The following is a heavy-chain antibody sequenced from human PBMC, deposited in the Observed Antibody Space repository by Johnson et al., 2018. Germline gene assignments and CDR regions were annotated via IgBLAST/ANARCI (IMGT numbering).Heavy chain of an antibody. CDR2: ISSSSSTK. D-gene: IGHD3-10*01. J-gene: IGHJ6*03. Sequence: VQLVESGGGLVQPGGSLRLSCAASGFTFSSYSMNWVRQAPGKGLEWVSYISSSSSTKYYADSVKGRFTISRDNAKNSLYLQMNSLRAEDTAVYYCARDLRWFGNRDMDVWGKGTTVTVSS. V-gene: IGHV3-48*01. CDR3: ARDLRWFGNRDMDV. CDR1: GFTFSSYS.